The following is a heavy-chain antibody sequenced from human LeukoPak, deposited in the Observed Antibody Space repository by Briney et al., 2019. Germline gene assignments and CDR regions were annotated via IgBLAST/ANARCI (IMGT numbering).Heavy chain of an antibody. CDR3: ARDREDRGSGSLFFDY. V-gene: IGHV1-69*13. D-gene: IGHD3-10*01. CDR2: IIPIFGTA. J-gene: IGHJ4*02. Sequence: SVKVSCKASGGTFSSYAISWVRQAPGQGLEWMGGIIPIFGTANYAQKFQGRVTITADESTSTAYMELSSLRSEDTAVYYCARDREDRGSGSLFFDYWGQGTLVTVSS. CDR1: GGTFSSYA.